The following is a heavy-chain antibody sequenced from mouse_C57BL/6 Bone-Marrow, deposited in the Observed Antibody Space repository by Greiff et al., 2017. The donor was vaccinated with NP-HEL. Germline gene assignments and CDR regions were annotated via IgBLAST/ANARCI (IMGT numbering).Heavy chain of an antibody. CDR1: GYSITSGYY. CDR3: ARDDYGSSRLGGDFDV. CDR2: ISYDGSN. J-gene: IGHJ1*03. V-gene: IGHV3-6*01. Sequence: EVKLQESGPGLVKPSQSLSLTCSVTGYSITSGYYWNWIRQFPGNKLEWMGYISYDGSNNYNPSLKNRISITRDTSKNQFFLKLNSVTTEDTATYYCARDDYGSSRLGGDFDVWGTGTTVTVSS. D-gene: IGHD1-1*01.